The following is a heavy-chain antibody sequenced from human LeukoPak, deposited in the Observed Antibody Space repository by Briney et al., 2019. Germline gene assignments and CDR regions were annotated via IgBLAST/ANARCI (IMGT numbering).Heavy chain of an antibody. CDR1: GFTVSSNY. CDR3: ARVAGYSYGFDY. V-gene: IGHV3-53*01. J-gene: IGHJ4*02. CDR2: IYSGGST. Sequence: GGSLRLSCAASGFTVSSNYMSWVRQAPGKGLEWVSVIYSGGSTYYADPVKGRFTISRDNSKNTLYLQMNSPRAEDTAVYYCARVAGYSYGFDYWGQGTLVTVSS. D-gene: IGHD5-18*01.